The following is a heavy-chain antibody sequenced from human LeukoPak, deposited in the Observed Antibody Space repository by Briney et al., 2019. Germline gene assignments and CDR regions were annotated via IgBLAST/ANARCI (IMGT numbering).Heavy chain of an antibody. CDR3: ARLSGSRYYFDY. Sequence: SQTLSLTCTVSGGSISSGSYYWSWIRQPPGKGLEWIGSIYYSGSTYYNPSLKSRVTISVDTSKNQFSLKLSSVTAADTAVYYCARLSGSRYYFDYWGQGTLVTVSS. CDR2: IYYSGST. V-gene: IGHV4-39*07. J-gene: IGHJ4*02. D-gene: IGHD3-22*01. CDR1: GGSISSGSYY.